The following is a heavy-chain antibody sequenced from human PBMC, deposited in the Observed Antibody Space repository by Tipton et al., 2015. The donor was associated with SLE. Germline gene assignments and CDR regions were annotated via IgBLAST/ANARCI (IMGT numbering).Heavy chain of an antibody. CDR1: GGSFSGYY. Sequence: TLSLTCAVYGGSFSGYYWSWIRQPPGKGLEWIGEVNHSGSTNYNPSLKSRVTIFVDTSKNQFSLKLSSVTAADTAVYYCARGWDYDFWSGSADYWGQGTLVTVSS. D-gene: IGHD3-3*01. V-gene: IGHV4-34*01. CDR3: ARGWDYDFWSGSADY. J-gene: IGHJ4*02. CDR2: VNHSGST.